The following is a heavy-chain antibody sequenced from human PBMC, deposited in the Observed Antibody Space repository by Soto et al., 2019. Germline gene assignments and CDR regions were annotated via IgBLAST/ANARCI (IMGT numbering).Heavy chain of an antibody. CDR3: ARDGPDGSCTH. CDR1: GFTFSSYW. D-gene: IGHD2-15*01. Sequence: EVQLVESGGGLVQPGGSLRLSCAASGFTFSSYWMTWVRQAPGKGLEWVANIKQDASEKYYVDSVKGRFTISRDNAKNSLYLQMNSLRAEDAAVYYCARDGPDGSCTHWGQGTLVTVSS. V-gene: IGHV3-7*01. J-gene: IGHJ4*02. CDR2: IKQDASEK.